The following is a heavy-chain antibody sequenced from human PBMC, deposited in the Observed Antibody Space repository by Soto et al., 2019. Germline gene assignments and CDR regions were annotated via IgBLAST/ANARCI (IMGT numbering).Heavy chain of an antibody. V-gene: IGHV3-30*03. Sequence: GGSLRLSCAASGFTFSSYGMHWVRQAPGKGLEWVAVISYDGSNKYYADSVKGRFTISRDNSKNTLYLQMNSLRAEDTAVYYCVIERYASRRITDDWGPAPLGT. J-gene: IGHJ4*02. D-gene: IGHD3-16*01. CDR1: GFTFSSYG. CDR3: VIERYASRRITDD. CDR2: ISYDGSNK.